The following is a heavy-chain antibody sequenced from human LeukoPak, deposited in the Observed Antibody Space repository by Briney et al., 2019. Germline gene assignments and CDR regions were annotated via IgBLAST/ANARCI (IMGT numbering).Heavy chain of an antibody. J-gene: IGHJ4*02. CDR2: IIPILGIA. CDR1: GGTFSSYA. CDR3: ARGSTSYSLNDY. V-gene: IGHV1-69*04. D-gene: IGHD2-2*01. Sequence: SVKVSCKASGGTFSSYAISWVRQAPGQGLEWMGRIIPILGIANYARKFQGRVTITADKSTSTAYMELSSLRSEDTAVYYCARGSTSYSLNDYWGQGTLVTVSS.